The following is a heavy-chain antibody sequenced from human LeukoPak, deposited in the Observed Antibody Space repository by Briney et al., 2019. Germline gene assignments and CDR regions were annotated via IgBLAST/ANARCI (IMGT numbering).Heavy chain of an antibody. V-gene: IGHV3-30*03. CDR3: ASTIAVAGTSGILFDY. CDR2: ISYDGSNK. D-gene: IGHD6-19*01. J-gene: IGHJ4*02. CDR1: GFTFSSYG. Sequence: GSLRLSCAASGFTFSSYGMHWVRQAPGKGLEWVAVISYDGSNKYYADSVKGRFTISRDNSKNTLYLQMNSLRAEDTAVYYCASTIAVAGTSGILFDYWGQGTLVTVSS.